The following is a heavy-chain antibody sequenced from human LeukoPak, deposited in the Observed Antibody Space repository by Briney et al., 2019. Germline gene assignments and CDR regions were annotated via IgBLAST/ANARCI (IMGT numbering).Heavy chain of an antibody. V-gene: IGHV3-30*02. D-gene: IGHD5-12*01. Sequence: PGGSLRLSCAASGFTFSTYDMHWVRQAPGKGLEWVAFIRYDGSNKYYADSVKGRITISRDNSKNTLYLQVNSLRTEDTAVYYCARGNGYNGYDSDFDYWGQGTLVTVSS. CDR2: IRYDGSNK. J-gene: IGHJ4*02. CDR1: GFTFSTYD. CDR3: ARGNGYNGYDSDFDY.